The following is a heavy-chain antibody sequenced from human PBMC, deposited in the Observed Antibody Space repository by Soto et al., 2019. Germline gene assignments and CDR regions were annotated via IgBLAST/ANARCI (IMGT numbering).Heavy chain of an antibody. CDR3: ARASDIVVVPAAMRWLDP. J-gene: IGHJ5*02. CDR1: GYTFTSYA. CDR2: INAGNGNT. D-gene: IGHD2-2*01. V-gene: IGHV1-3*01. Sequence: ASVKVSCKASGYTFTSYAMHWVRQAPGQRLEWMGWINAGNGNTKYSQKFQGRVTITRDTSASTAYMELSSLRSEDTAVYYCARASDIVVVPAAMRWLDPWGRGTLVTVS.